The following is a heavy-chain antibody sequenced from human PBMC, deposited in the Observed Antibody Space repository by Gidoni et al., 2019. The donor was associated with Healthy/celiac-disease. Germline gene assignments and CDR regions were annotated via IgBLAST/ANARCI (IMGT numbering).Heavy chain of an antibody. D-gene: IGHD3-16*01. Sequence: QVQLQESGPGLVKPSQTLSLTCTVPGCSISSGSYYWSWIRQPAGKGLEWIVRIDSSGSTNYNPSLKSRVTISVDTSKNKFSLKLSSVTAADTDVYYCARELITFGNRGFDPWGQGTLVTVSS. CDR3: ARELITFGNRGFDP. CDR1: GCSISSGSYY. J-gene: IGHJ5*02. CDR2: IDSSGST. V-gene: IGHV4-61*02.